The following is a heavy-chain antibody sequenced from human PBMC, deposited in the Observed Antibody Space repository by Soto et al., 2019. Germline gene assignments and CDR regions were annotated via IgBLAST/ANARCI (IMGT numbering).Heavy chain of an antibody. D-gene: IGHD6-19*01. J-gene: IGHJ4*02. CDR1: GGSISSSSYY. CDR2: IYYSGST. Sequence: SETLSLTCTVSGGSISSSSYYWGWIRQPPGKGLEWIGSIYYSGSTYYNPSLKSRVTISVDTSKNQFSLKLSSVTAADTAVYYCAGQDSSGWYYFDYWGQGTLVTSPQ. CDR3: AGQDSSGWYYFDY. V-gene: IGHV4-39*01.